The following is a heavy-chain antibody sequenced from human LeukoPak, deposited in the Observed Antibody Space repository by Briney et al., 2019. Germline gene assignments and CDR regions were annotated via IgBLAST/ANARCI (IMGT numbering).Heavy chain of an antibody. J-gene: IGHJ5*02. V-gene: IGHV3-66*01. CDR2: IYSGGST. CDR3: ARDPTAYYYDSSGYLDP. CDR1: GFTVSSNY. Sequence: GGSLGLSCAASGFTVSSNYMSWVRQAPGKGLEWVSVIYSGGSTYYADSVKGRFTISRDNSKNTLYLQMNSLRAEDTAVYYCARDPTAYYYDSSGYLDPWGQGTLVTVSS. D-gene: IGHD3-22*01.